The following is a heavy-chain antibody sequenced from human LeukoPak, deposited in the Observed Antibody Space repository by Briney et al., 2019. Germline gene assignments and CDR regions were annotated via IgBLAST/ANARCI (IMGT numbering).Heavy chain of an antibody. Sequence: PGGSLRLSCAASGFTFSSYAMSWVRQAPGKGLEWVSAISGSGGSTYYADSVKGRFTISRDNSKNTLYLQMNSLRAEDTAVYYCARDRAVAGLFDYWGQGTLVTVSS. CDR1: GFTFSSYA. J-gene: IGHJ4*02. CDR2: ISGSGGST. D-gene: IGHD6-19*01. V-gene: IGHV3-23*01. CDR3: ARDRAVAGLFDY.